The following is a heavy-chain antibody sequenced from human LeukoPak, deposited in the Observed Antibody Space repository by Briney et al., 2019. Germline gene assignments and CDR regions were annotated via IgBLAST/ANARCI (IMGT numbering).Heavy chain of an antibody. D-gene: IGHD2/OR15-2a*01. CDR2: ISAYNGNT. CDR1: GYTFTSYG. CDR3: ATLFFRGFLFVGDY. Sequence: ASVKVSCKASGYTFTSYGISWVRQAPGQGLEWMGWISAYNGNTNYAQKLQGRVTMTTDTSTSTAYMELRSLRSEDTAMYYRATLFFRGFLFVGDYWVQGTLVTVSS. V-gene: IGHV1-18*01. J-gene: IGHJ4*02.